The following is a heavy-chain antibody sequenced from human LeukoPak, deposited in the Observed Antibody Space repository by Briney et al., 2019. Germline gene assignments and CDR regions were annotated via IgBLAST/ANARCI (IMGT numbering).Heavy chain of an antibody. CDR3: ARHGTIYRNYGRYGMDV. CDR2: IYYSGST. V-gene: IGHV4-59*08. D-gene: IGHD4-11*01. CDR1: GGSISSYY. Sequence: PSETLSLTCTVSGGSISSYYWSWIRQPPGKGLEWIGYIYYSGSTNYNPSLKSRVTISVDTSKNQFSLKLRSVTAADTAVYYCARHGTIYRNYGRYGMDVWGQGTTVTVPS. J-gene: IGHJ6*02.